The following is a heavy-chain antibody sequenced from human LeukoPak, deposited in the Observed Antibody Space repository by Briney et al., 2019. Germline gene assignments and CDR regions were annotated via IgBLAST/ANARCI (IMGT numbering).Heavy chain of an antibody. CDR1: GFTVSSNY. Sequence: GGSLRLSCAASGFTVSSNYMSWVRQAPGKGLEWVSVIYSGGSTYYADSVKGRFTISRDNSKNTLYLQMNSLRAEDTAVYYCARERGYSSGWYSPFDYWGQGTLVTVSS. D-gene: IGHD6-19*01. CDR3: ARERGYSSGWYSPFDY. CDR2: IYSGGST. J-gene: IGHJ4*02. V-gene: IGHV3-53*01.